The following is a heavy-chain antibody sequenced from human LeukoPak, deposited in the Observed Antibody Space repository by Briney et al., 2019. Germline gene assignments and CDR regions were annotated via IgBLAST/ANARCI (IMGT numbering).Heavy chain of an antibody. Sequence: SETLSLTCTVSGGSISSYYWSWIRQPPGKGLEWIGYIYYSGSTNYNPSLKSRVTISVDTFKNQFSLKLSSVTAADTAVYYCARIYALSAFDIWGQGTMVTVSS. D-gene: IGHD5/OR15-5a*01. CDR3: ARIYALSAFDI. J-gene: IGHJ3*02. V-gene: IGHV4-59*01. CDR2: IYYSGST. CDR1: GGSISSYY.